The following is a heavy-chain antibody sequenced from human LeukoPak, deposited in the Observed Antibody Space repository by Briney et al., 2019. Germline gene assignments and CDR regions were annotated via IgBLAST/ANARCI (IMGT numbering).Heavy chain of an antibody. D-gene: IGHD3-10*01. V-gene: IGHV4-38-2*02. Sequence: PSETLSLTCTVSGYSISSGYYWGCIRQPPGQGLEWIGSVDQSGSTYYNPSLKSRVTISLDTSKNQFSLKLSSVTAADTAVYYCARGKPSYGSGTFYRPLEPDYLDVWGKGTTVTVSS. CDR2: VDQSGST. CDR3: ARGKPSYGSGTFYRPLEPDYLDV. J-gene: IGHJ6*03. CDR1: GYSISSGYY.